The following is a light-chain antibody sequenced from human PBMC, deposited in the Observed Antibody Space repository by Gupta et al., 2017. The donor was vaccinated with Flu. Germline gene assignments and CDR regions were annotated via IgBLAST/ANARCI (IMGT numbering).Light chain of an antibody. V-gene: IGLV2-23*01. CDR1: SSDVGSYNL. Sequence: QSALTPPASVSGSPGQSITISCTGTSSDVGSYNLVSWYQQHPGKAPKLMIYEGCKRPSGVSNRFSGSKSGNTASLTISGLQAEDEADYYCCSYAGSSTFYVFGTGTKVTVL. CDR2: EGC. CDR3: CSYAGSSTFYV. J-gene: IGLJ1*01.